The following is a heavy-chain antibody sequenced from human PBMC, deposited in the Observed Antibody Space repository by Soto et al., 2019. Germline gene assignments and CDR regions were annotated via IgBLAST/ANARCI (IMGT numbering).Heavy chain of an antibody. CDR2: ISNDGSSK. CDR1: GFTFSSYG. Sequence: QVQLVESGGGVVQPGRSLRLSCAASGFTFSSYGMHWVRQTPGKGLEWVAVISNDGSSKYYADSVKGRFTISRDNSKNSLNLQINSLRAEDTAVYYCAKGRTEGGKICRMAVGRNYGMDVWGQGTTVTVSS. J-gene: IGHJ6*02. CDR3: AKGRTEGGKICRMAVGRNYGMDV. V-gene: IGHV3-30*18. D-gene: IGHD1-26*01.